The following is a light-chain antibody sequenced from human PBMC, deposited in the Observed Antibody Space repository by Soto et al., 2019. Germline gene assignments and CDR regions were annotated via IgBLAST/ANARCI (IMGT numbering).Light chain of an antibody. CDR2: GAS. J-gene: IGKJ4*01. CDR3: QQYNNWPLT. V-gene: IGKV3-15*01. Sequence: EIVLTQSPGTLSLSPGERATLSCRSSQSVSNNYLAWYQQKPGQAPRLLIYGASTRATGIPARFSGSGSGTEFTLTISSLQSEDFAVYYCQQYNNWPLTFGGGTKGGYQ. CDR1: QSVSNN.